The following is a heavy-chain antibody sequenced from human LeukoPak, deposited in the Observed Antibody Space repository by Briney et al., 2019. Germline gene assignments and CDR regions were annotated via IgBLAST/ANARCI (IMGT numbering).Heavy chain of an antibody. CDR2: IYFSGST. V-gene: IGHV4-59*01. J-gene: IGHJ4*02. Sequence: KPSETLSLTCTVSGGSISSYYWSWIRQPPGKGLEWIGYIYFSGSTNYNPSLKSRVTMSVDTSKNQFSLKPSSVTAADTAVYYCARAVLRYFDPFDYWGQGTLVTVSS. CDR1: GGSISSYY. D-gene: IGHD3-9*01. CDR3: ARAVLRYFDPFDY.